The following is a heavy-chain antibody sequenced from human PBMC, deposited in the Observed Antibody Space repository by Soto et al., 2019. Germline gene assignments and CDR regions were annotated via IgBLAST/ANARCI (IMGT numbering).Heavy chain of an antibody. CDR3: ARDSPYYYDSSGYSTFDY. Sequence: QVQLVQSGAEVKKPGASVKVSCKASGYTFTSYGISWVRQAPGQGREWMGWICAYNGNTNYAQKLQGRVTMTTDTFTSTAYMELRSLRSDDTAVYYCARDSPYYYDSSGYSTFDYWGQGTLVTVSS. CDR1: GYTFTSYG. CDR2: ICAYNGNT. J-gene: IGHJ4*02. D-gene: IGHD3-22*01. V-gene: IGHV1-18*01.